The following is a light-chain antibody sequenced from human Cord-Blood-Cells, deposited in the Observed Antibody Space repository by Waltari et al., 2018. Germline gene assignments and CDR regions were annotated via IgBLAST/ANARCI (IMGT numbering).Light chain of an antibody. Sequence: QSALTQPASVSGSPGQSITISCTGTSSDVGGYNYVPWYQQHPGKAPKLMIYDVSKRPSGVSNRFSGSKSGNTASLTISGLQAEDEDDYYCSSYTSSSTYVFGTGTKVTVL. V-gene: IGLV2-14*01. J-gene: IGLJ1*01. CDR1: SSDVGGYNY. CDR2: DVS. CDR3: SSYTSSSTYV.